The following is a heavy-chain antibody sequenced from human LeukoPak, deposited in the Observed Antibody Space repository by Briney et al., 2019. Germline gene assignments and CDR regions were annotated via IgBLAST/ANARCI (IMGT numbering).Heavy chain of an antibody. CDR3: ARRLYSSPYGMDV. D-gene: IGHD5-12*01. V-gene: IGHV4-59*08. J-gene: IGHJ6*02. CDR1: GGSISTYY. Sequence: SETLSLTCTVSGGSISTYYWSWIRQPPGKGLEWIGYIYYSGSTNYNPSLKSRVTISVDTSKNQFSLKLSSVTAADTAMYYCARRLYSSPYGMDVWGQGTTVTVSS. CDR2: IYYSGST.